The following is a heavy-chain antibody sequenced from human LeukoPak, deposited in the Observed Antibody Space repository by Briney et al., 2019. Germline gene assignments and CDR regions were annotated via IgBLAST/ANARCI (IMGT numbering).Heavy chain of an antibody. J-gene: IGHJ4*02. Sequence: PGGSLRLSCAASGFTFSSYAMSWVRQAPGKGLEWISAISGSGGSTYYADSVKGRFTISRDNSKNTLYLQMNSLRAEDTAVYYCARDDTNLNYDSSGTQDYWGQGTLVTVSS. CDR2: ISGSGGST. CDR1: GFTFSSYA. CDR3: ARDDTNLNYDSSGTQDY. V-gene: IGHV3-23*01. D-gene: IGHD3-22*01.